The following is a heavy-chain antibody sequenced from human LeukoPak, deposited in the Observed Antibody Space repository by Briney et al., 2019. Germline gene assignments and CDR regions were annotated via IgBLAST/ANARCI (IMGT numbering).Heavy chain of an antibody. J-gene: IGHJ4*02. D-gene: IGHD2-15*01. Sequence: GGSLRLSCAASGFTFSNYVMTRVRQAPGKGLEWVSAISGDGGVAFHADSVKGRFTIFRDNSKNTLYLQMGSLRDEDMAEYYCARSGYCSGGSCYVDFWGQGALVTVSS. V-gene: IGHV3-23*01. CDR2: ISGDGGVA. CDR3: ARSGYCSGGSCYVDF. CDR1: GFTFSNYV.